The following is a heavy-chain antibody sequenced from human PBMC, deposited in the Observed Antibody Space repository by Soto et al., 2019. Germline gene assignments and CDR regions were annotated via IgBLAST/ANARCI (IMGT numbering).Heavy chain of an antibody. CDR2: IIPIYASP. Sequence: QVQLVQSGAEVKKPGSSVKVSCKASGGTFSSNAISWVRQAPGQGLEWMGGIIPIYASPNYAQNVPGRVTVTADKATSTAYLELSRLKFADSAIYYCAVTVTGSRSPLAHWGRGTLVIVSS. CDR3: AVTVTGSRSPLAH. J-gene: IGHJ4*02. D-gene: IGHD3-9*01. CDR1: GGTFSSNA. V-gene: IGHV1-69*06.